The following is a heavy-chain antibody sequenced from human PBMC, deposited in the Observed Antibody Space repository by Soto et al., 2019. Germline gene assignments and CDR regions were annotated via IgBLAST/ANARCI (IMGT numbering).Heavy chain of an antibody. CDR1: GGSFSGYY. CDR2: INHSGST. CDR3: ASGSRYSSSWLDY. D-gene: IGHD6-13*01. J-gene: IGHJ4*02. Sequence: PSETLSLTCAVYGGSFSGYYWSWIRQPPGKGLEWIGEINHSGSTNYNPSLKSRVTISVDTSKNQFSLKLSSVTAADTAVYYCASGSRYSSSWLDYWGQGTPVTVSS. V-gene: IGHV4-34*01.